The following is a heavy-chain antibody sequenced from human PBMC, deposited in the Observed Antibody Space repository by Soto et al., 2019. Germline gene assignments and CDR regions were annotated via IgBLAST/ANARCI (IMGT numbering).Heavy chain of an antibody. J-gene: IGHJ3*02. CDR3: ARDMGDIVVVVAAMSDAFDI. V-gene: IGHV1-18*01. CDR1: GYTFTSYG. D-gene: IGHD2-15*01. Sequence: ASLEVSCKXSGYTFTSYGISWVRQAPGQGLEWMGWISAYNGNTNYAQKLQGRVTMTTDTSTSTAYMELRSLRYDDTAVYYCARDMGDIVVVVAAMSDAFDIWGQGTMVTVSS. CDR2: ISAYNGNT.